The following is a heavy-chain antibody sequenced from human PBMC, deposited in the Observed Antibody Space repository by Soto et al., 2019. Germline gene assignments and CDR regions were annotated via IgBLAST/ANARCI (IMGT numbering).Heavy chain of an antibody. CDR1: GGSISSNSYS. CDR2: LYSSRDT. CDR3: ARHPGYCSGGSCNGQYTLDV. Sequence: PSETLSLTCSVSGGSISSNSYSWGWIRQPPGKGLEWIGTLYSSRDTYYNPSLKSRVTISADTSQNQFSLDLTSVTATDTAVYFCARHPGYCSGGSCNGQYTLDVWGQGTTVTV. J-gene: IGHJ6*02. V-gene: IGHV4-39*01. D-gene: IGHD2-15*01.